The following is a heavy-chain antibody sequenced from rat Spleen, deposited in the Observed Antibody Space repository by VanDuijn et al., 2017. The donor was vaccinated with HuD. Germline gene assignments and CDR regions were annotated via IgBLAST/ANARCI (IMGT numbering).Heavy chain of an antibody. CDR2: ISTGGGST. D-gene: IGHD1-10*01. CDR3: TRPITTTGGYFDY. CDR1: GFTFSDYA. Sequence: EVQLVESGGGLVQPGNSLKLSCAASGFTFSDYAMAWVRQSPKKGLEWVAYISTGGGSTYYRDSVKGRFTISRDNAKSTLYLQMDSLRSEDTGTYYWTRPITTTGGYFDYWGQGVMVTVSS. V-gene: IGHV5S23*01. J-gene: IGHJ2*01.